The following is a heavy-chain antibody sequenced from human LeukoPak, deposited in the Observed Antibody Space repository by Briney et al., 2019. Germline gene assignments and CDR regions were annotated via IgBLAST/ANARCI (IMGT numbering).Heavy chain of an antibody. V-gene: IGHV3-33*01. Sequence: GGSLRLSCAASGFTFSTHAIHWVRQAPGKGLEWVAVIWYDGSHKFYADSVKGRFTISRDNSNNRVYLQMNSLSAEDTAVYYCARDTDHYLDYWGQRTLVSVSS. CDR3: ARDTDHYLDY. CDR2: IWYDGSHK. J-gene: IGHJ4*02. D-gene: IGHD4-17*01. CDR1: GFTFSTHA.